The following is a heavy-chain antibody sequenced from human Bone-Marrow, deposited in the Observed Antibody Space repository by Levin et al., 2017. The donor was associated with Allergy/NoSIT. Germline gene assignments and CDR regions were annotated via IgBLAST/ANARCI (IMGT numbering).Heavy chain of an antibody. Sequence: RSGGSLRLSCAASGFSFTNNWMSWVRQAPGKGLEWVANIDQDGGQTLYVDSVKGRFTMSRDNAKKSLYLQMNSLRVEDTAVYFCVRGRTNSWPDWGRGTLVTVSA. J-gene: IGHJ4*02. CDR2: IDQDGGQT. CDR1: GFSFTNNW. D-gene: IGHD6-13*01. V-gene: IGHV3-7*01. CDR3: VRGRTNSWPD.